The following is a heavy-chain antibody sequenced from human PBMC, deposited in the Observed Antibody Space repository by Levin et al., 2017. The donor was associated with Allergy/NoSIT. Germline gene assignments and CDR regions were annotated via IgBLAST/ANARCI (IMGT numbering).Heavy chain of an antibody. Sequence: GGSLTLSCAASGFTFSSYAMHWVRQAPGKGLEWVAVISYDGSNKYYADSVKGRFTISRDNSKNTLYLQMNSLRAEDTAVYYCARVAAIVATIHGWFDPWGQGTLVTVSS. CDR3: ARVAAIVATIHGWFDP. CDR2: ISYDGSNK. J-gene: IGHJ5*02. D-gene: IGHD5-12*01. CDR1: GFTFSSYA. V-gene: IGHV3-30-3*01.